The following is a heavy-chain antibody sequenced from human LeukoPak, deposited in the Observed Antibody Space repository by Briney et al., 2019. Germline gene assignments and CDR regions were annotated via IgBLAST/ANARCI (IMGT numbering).Heavy chain of an antibody. CDR2: ISWNSGSI. V-gene: IGHV3-9*01. CDR1: GFTFDDYA. D-gene: IGHD4-17*01. CDR3: AKMGGDYVFDY. J-gene: IGHJ4*02. Sequence: SLRLSCAASGFTFDDYAMHWVRQAPGKGLEWVSGISWNSGSIGYADSVKGRFTISRDNAKNSLYLQMNSLRAEDTALYYCAKMGGDYVFDYWGQGTLVTVSS.